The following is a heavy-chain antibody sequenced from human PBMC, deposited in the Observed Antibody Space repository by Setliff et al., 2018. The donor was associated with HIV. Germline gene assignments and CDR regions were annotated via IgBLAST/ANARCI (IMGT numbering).Heavy chain of an antibody. CDR3: ARSRSTRDAFDI. CDR2: VSPGGGTT. D-gene: IGHD2-2*01. Sequence: VGSLRLSCVASEFTFSNYAMTWVRQAPGKGLEWVSSVSPGGGTTYYADSVKGRFTISRDNSKNTLYLQMNSLRAEDTAVYYCARSRSTRDAFDIWGQGTMVTVSS. V-gene: IGHV3-23*01. J-gene: IGHJ3*02. CDR1: EFTFSNYA.